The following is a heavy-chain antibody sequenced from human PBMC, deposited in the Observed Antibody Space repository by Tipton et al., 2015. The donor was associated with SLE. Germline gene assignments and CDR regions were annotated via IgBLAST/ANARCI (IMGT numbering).Heavy chain of an antibody. CDR1: GGSVTSSGYY. CDR3: ARVPAFYYYYMDV. Sequence: TLSLTCTVSGGSVTSSGYYWSWIRQPPGKGLEWIGYIYDTGSTSYNPSLKSRVTISEDTSKQQFSLKLSSLTAADTAVYYCARVPAFYYYYMDVWGKGTTVTVSS. J-gene: IGHJ6*03. D-gene: IGHD2-2*01. CDR2: IYDTGST. V-gene: IGHV4-61*08.